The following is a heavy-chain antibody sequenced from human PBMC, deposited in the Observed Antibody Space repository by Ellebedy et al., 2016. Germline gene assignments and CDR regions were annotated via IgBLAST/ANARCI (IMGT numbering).Heavy chain of an antibody. CDR1: GFTFSNYA. CDR2: IAGRGEST. J-gene: IGHJ4*02. V-gene: IGHV3-23*01. Sequence: GESLKISXAASGFTFSNYAMSWVRQAPGKGLEWVSAIAGRGESTYYADSVKGRFAISRDNSKNTLYLQMSSLRAEDTAIYYCAKVHISGPARAFDYWGQGTPVTVSS. CDR3: AKVHISGPARAFDY. D-gene: IGHD6-6*01.